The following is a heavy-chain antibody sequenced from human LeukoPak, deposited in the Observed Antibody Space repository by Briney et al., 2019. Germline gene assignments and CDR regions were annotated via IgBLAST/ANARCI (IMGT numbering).Heavy chain of an antibody. CDR1: GFSFSSYA. CDR2: ITGGGGGT. D-gene: IGHD2-2*02. Sequence: GGSLRLSCAASGFSFSSYAMSWVRQAPGKGLEWLSAITGGGGGTYADSVKGRFTISRDNSKNTLYLQMNSLRAEDTAVYYCAKDLYEADYWGQGTLVTVSS. V-gene: IGHV3-23*01. CDR3: AKDLYEADY. J-gene: IGHJ4*02.